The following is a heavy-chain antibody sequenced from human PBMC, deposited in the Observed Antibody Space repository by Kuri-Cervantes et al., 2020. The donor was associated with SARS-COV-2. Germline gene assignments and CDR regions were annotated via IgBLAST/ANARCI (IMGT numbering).Heavy chain of an antibody. CDR3: ARAGYSSSWDYYYYYYMDV. V-gene: IGHV4-59*01. D-gene: IGHD6-13*01. CDR2: IYYSGST. Sequence: SCAASGFTFSSYAMSWIRQPPGKGLEWIGYIYYSGSTNYNPSLKSRVTISVDTSKNQFSLKLSSVTAADTAVYYCARAGYSSSWDYYYYYYMDVWGKGTTVTVSS. J-gene: IGHJ6*03. CDR1: GFTFSSYA.